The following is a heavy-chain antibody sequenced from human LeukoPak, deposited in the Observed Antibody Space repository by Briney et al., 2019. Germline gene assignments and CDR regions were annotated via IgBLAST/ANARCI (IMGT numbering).Heavy chain of an antibody. J-gene: IGHJ4*02. D-gene: IGHD6-13*01. Sequence: SETLSLTCAVYGGSFSGYYWSWIRQPPGKGLEWIGEINHSGSTNYNPSLKSRVTISVDTSKNQFSLKLSSVTAADTAVYHCARGTTLAAAAAYYFDYWGQGTLVTVSS. CDR1: GGSFSGYY. CDR2: INHSGST. V-gene: IGHV4-34*01. CDR3: ARGTTLAAAAAYYFDY.